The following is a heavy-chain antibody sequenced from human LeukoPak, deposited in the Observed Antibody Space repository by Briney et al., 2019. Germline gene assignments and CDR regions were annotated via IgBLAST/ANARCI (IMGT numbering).Heavy chain of an antibody. CDR3: ARGGYSYGSDPYYYYGMDV. J-gene: IGHJ6*02. Sequence: PGGSLRLSCAASGFTFSSYGMNWVRQAPGKGLAWVSSISSSSSYIYYADSVRGRFTISRDNAKNSVYLQMNSLRADDTAVYYCARGGYSYGSDPYYYYGMDVWGQGTTVTVSS. CDR2: ISSSSSYI. CDR1: GFTFSSYG. D-gene: IGHD5-12*01. V-gene: IGHV3-21*01.